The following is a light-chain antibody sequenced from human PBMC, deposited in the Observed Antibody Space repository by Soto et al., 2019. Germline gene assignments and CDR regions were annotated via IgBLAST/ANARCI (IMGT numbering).Light chain of an antibody. Sequence: DIQMTQSPSTLSASVGDRVTITCRASQSISSWLAWYQQKPGKAPKLLTHGASSLESGVPSRFSGCGSGTEFTLTISSLQPDDFATYYCQQYDTFSTFGQGTKVDIK. CDR1: QSISSW. J-gene: IGKJ1*01. V-gene: IGKV1-5*01. CDR3: QQYDTFST. CDR2: GAS.